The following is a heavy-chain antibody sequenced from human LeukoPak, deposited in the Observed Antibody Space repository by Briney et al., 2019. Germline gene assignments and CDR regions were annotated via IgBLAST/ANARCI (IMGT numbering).Heavy chain of an antibody. D-gene: IGHD1-7*01. V-gene: IGHV3-15*04. J-gene: IGHJ6*02. Sequence: GGSLRLSCAASGFTFSSYSMNWVRQAPGKGLEWVGQTVSEIDGGTTDYAAPVKGRFTISRDDSKSTLYLQMNSLKIEDTAVYYCATDEDWNYARKDVWGQGATVIVSS. CDR2: TVSEIDGGTT. CDR3: ATDEDWNYARKDV. CDR1: GFTFSSYS.